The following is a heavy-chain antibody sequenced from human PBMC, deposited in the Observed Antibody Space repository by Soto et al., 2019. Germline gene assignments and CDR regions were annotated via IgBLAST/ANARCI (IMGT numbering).Heavy chain of an antibody. CDR2: IKSKTDGGTT. J-gene: IGHJ6*02. Sequence: GGSLRPSCAASGFTFSNAWMNWVRQAPGKGLEWVGRIKSKTDGGTTDYAAPVKGRFTISRDDSKNTLYLQMNSLKTEDTAVYYCTTDFTDLNVGPDVWGQGTTVTVSS. V-gene: IGHV3-15*07. CDR1: GFTFSNAW. CDR3: TTDFTDLNVGPDV. D-gene: IGHD2-15*01.